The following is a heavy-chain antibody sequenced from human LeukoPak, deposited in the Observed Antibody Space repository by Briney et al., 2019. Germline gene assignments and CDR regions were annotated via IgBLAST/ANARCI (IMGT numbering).Heavy chain of an antibody. D-gene: IGHD3-10*01. V-gene: IGHV1-46*01. J-gene: IGHJ5*02. Sequence: ASVKVSCKASGYTFTSYYMHWVRQAPGQGLEWMGIINPSGGSTSYAQKFQGRVTMTRDTSTSTVYMELSSLRSEDTAVYYCARDPSTTRYYYGSGSYHFDPWGQGTLVTVSS. CDR3: ARDPSTTRYYYGSGSYHFDP. CDR1: GYTFTSYY. CDR2: INPSGGST.